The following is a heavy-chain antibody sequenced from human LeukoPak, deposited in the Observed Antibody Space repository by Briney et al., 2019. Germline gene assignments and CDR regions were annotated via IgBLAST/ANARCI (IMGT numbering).Heavy chain of an antibody. D-gene: IGHD3-3*01. CDR2: ISANDDNK. V-gene: IGHV1-18*01. J-gene: IGHJ5*02. CDR1: GGTFSSYA. Sequence: ASVTVSCKASGGTFSSYAISWVRQAPGQGLEWMGWISANDDNKNYAQKFQGRVTMTTDTSTSTAYMELRSLRSDDTAVYYCARDYDFRSTYNCFDPWGQGTLVTVSS. CDR3: ARDYDFRSTYNCFDP.